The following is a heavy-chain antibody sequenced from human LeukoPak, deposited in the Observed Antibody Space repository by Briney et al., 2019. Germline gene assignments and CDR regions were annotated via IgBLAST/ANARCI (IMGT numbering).Heavy chain of an antibody. V-gene: IGHV3-23*01. CDR2: ISGSGGST. CDR1: GFTFSSYA. D-gene: IGHD3-10*01. CDR3: ARVVEYYGSGSYYRPRYYGMDV. J-gene: IGHJ6*02. Sequence: GGSLRLSCAASGFTFSSYAMSWVRQAPGKGLEWVSAISGSGGSTYYADSVKGRFTISRDNAKNSLYLQMNSLRAEDTAVYYCARVVEYYGSGSYYRPRYYGMDVWGQGTTVTVSS.